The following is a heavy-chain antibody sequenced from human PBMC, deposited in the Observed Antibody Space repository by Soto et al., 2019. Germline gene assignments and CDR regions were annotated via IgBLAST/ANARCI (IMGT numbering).Heavy chain of an antibody. CDR2: IYYSGST. D-gene: IGHD3-10*01. CDR1: GGSMSSSY. J-gene: IGHJ6*02. Sequence: SDTLYLTCTVSGGSMSSSYWSWIGQRPGQGLEWIGYIYYSGSTNYNPSLKSRVTMSVDTPKNQFSLKLSSVTAADTAVYYCARRGYGPGFPYYYGMDVWGQGTTDIVSS. V-gene: IGHV4-59*01. CDR3: ARRGYGPGFPYYYGMDV.